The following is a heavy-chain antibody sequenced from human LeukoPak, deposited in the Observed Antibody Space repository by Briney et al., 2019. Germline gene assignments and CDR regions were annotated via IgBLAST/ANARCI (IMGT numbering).Heavy chain of an antibody. J-gene: IGHJ5*02. D-gene: IGHD3-9*01. CDR2: INLNSGGT. Sequence: ASVKVSCKASGYTFTGYYMHWVRQAPGQGLEWMGWINLNSGGTNYAQKFQGRVTMTRDTSISTAYMELSRLRSDDTAVYYCARGGYDILTGYYIKTPYNWFDPWGQGTLVTVSS. CDR3: ARGGYDILTGYYIKTPYNWFDP. CDR1: GYTFTGYY. V-gene: IGHV1-2*02.